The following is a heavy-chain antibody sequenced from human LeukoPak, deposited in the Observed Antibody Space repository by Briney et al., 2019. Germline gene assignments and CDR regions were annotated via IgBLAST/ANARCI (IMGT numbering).Heavy chain of an antibody. CDR2: ISGVGGST. Sequence: PGGSLRLSCAASAFTFSTCPMSWVRQAPGKGLEWVSAISGVGGSTFYADSVKGRFTISRDNSKNTLYLEMNSLRAEDTAVYYCAKGGSYYTSSWFDPWGQGTLVTVSS. CDR3: AKGGSYYTSSWFDP. J-gene: IGHJ5*02. V-gene: IGHV3-23*01. D-gene: IGHD3-10*01. CDR1: AFTFSTCP.